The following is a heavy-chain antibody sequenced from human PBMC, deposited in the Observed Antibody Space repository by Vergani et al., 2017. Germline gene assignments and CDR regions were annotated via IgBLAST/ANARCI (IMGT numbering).Heavy chain of an antibody. J-gene: IGHJ4*02. CDR3: AKDKHEKTVVRRPFDY. Sequence: EGQLVESGGGLVKPGGSLRLSCAASGFTFSSYTITWVRQAPGKGLEWVSSISPSTNYIYYADSVKGRFTISRDNARNSLYLQMNSLRAEDTAVYYCAKDKHEKTVVRRPFDYWGQGTLVTVSS. D-gene: IGHD4-23*01. CDR1: GFTFSSYT. CDR2: ISPSTNYI. V-gene: IGHV3-21*04.